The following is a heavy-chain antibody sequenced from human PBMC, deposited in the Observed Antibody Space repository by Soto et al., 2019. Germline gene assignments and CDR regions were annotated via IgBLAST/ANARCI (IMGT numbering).Heavy chain of an antibody. CDR1: GDSSSRYY. CDR2: ISYSGST. D-gene: IGHD5-12*01. Sequence: PSETLSLTCTVTGDSSSRYYWSWIRQPPGKGLECIGYISYSGSTNYNPSLKSRVTISVDTSKTQFSLKLTSVTAADTAVYYCARDGRGYSGYSYDSWGQGTRVTVYS. J-gene: IGHJ4*02. CDR3: ARDGRGYSGYSYDS. V-gene: IGHV4-59*01.